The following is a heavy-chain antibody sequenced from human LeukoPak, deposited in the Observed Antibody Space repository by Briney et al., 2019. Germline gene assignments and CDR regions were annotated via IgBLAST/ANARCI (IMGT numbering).Heavy chain of an antibody. Sequence: SETLSLTCTVSGGSISSYYWSWIRQPPGKGLEWIGYIYYSGSTNYNPSLKSRVTISVDTSKNQFSLKLSSVTAADTAVYYCARHPMTTVTTGEFDYWGQGTLVTVSS. CDR1: GGSISSYY. CDR3: ARHPMTTVTTGEFDY. D-gene: IGHD4-17*01. CDR2: IYYSGST. V-gene: IGHV4-59*08. J-gene: IGHJ4*02.